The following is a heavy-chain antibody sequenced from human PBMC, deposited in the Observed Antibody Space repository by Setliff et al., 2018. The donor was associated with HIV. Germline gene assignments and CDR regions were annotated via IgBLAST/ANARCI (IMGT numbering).Heavy chain of an antibody. D-gene: IGHD6-13*01. CDR3: ARRMWQQDSKFMYYFDY. Sequence: GESLKISCQASGYVFNSYWIGWVRQMPGKGLEWMGIIYPGDSDTRYSPSFQGQVTISADKSISTAYLQWSSLKASDTAMYYCARRMWQQDSKFMYYFDYWGQGTLVTVSS. J-gene: IGHJ4*02. V-gene: IGHV5-51*01. CDR2: IYPGDSDT. CDR1: GYVFNSYW.